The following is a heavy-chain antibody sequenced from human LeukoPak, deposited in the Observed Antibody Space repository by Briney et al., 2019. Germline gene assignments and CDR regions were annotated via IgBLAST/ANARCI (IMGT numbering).Heavy chain of an antibody. D-gene: IGHD6-6*01. CDR2: IYPGDSDT. CDR1: GYGFTSYW. CDR3: ARYSSSSGDVFDI. J-gene: IGHJ3*02. Sequence: GESLQISCKGSGYGFTSYWIGWVRPMPGKGLEWMGIIYPGDSDTRYSPSFQGQVTISADKSISTAYLQWSSLKASDTAMYYCARYSSSSGDVFDIWGQGTMVTVSS. V-gene: IGHV5-51*01.